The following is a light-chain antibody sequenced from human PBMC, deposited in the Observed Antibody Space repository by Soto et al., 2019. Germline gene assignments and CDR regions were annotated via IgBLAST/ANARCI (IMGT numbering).Light chain of an antibody. J-gene: IGKJ1*01. V-gene: IGKV3-20*01. CDR3: QQYVSSPPT. CDR1: QSVSSSH. Sequence: EIVLTQSPGTLSLSPGERATLSCGASQSVSSSHFAWYQQKPGQAPRLIIYGASSRATGIQHRFSGSGSWTNFTLTINRLEPEDFAVYYWQQYVSSPPTFGQGTKVEVK. CDR2: GAS.